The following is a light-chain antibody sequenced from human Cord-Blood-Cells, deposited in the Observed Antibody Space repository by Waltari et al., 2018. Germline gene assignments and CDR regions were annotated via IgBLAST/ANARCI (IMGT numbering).Light chain of an antibody. CDR3: CSYAGSYTYVV. V-gene: IGLV2-11*01. CDR2: DVS. Sequence: QSALTQPRSVSGSPGQSVPIYCTGTSSDVGGYNYFSWYQQHPGKAPKLMIYDVSKRPSGVPDRFSGSKSGNTASLTISGLQAEDEADYYCCSYAGSYTYVVFGGGTKLTVL. J-gene: IGLJ2*01. CDR1: SSDVGGYNY.